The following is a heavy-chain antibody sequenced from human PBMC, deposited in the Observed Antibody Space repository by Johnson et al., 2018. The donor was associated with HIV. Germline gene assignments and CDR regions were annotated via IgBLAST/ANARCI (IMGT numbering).Heavy chain of an antibody. CDR1: RFTVSSNY. D-gene: IGHD3-10*01. CDR2: IYSAGHT. CDR3: ARGPITRGTPVAFDI. J-gene: IGHJ3*02. Sequence: VQLVETGGGLIQPGGSLRLSCAASRFTVSSNYMTWVRQAPGKGLEWVSVIYSAGHTYYADSVQGRFTISRDNAKNSLYLQMNSLRAEDTAVYYCARGPITRGTPVAFDIWGQGTMVTVSS. V-gene: IGHV3-53*02.